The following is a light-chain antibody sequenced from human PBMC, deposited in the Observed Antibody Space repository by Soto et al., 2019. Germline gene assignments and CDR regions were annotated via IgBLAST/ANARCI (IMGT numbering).Light chain of an antibody. Sequence: EIVLTQSPATLSLSPGDRATLSCRASQSVSSYLAWYQQKPGQAPRLLIYDASNRATGIPARFSGSGSGTDFTLTISSLEPEDFAVYYCQQRSNWPFSFGPGPKVDIK. J-gene: IGKJ3*01. CDR3: QQRSNWPFS. V-gene: IGKV3-11*01. CDR1: QSVSSY. CDR2: DAS.